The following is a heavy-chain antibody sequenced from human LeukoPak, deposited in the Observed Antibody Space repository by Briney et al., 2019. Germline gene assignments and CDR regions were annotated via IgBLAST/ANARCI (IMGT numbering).Heavy chain of an antibody. CDR1: GFTFSAYW. D-gene: IGHD3-9*01. CDR3: ARTLYDILTGSVDRTFDY. CDR2: INQDGSDK. J-gene: IGHJ4*02. Sequence: GGSLRLSCVASGFTFSAYWMIWVRQAPGEGLEWVADINQDGSDKYFVDSVKGRFTISRDNAKNSLYLQMNSLRAEDTAVYYCARTLYDILTGSVDRTFDYWGQGTLVTVSS. V-gene: IGHV3-7*01.